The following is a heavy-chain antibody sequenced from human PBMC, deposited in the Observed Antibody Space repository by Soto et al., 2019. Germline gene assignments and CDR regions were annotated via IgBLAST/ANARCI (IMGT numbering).Heavy chain of an antibody. Sequence: SETLSLTCAVYGGSFSGYYWSWIRQPPGKGLEWIGEINHSGSTNYNPSLKSRVTISVDTSKNQFSLKLSSVTAADTAVYYCARQIVPIAARHSEGYYYYYMDVWGKGTTVTVSS. CDR1: GGSFSGYY. D-gene: IGHD6-6*01. CDR3: ARQIVPIAARHSEGYYYYYMDV. V-gene: IGHV4-34*01. J-gene: IGHJ6*03. CDR2: INHSGST.